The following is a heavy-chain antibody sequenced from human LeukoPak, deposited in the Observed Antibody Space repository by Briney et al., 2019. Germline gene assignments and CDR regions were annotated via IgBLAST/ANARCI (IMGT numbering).Heavy chain of an antibody. CDR1: GYTFTSYG. CDR2: SSANNGNT. J-gene: IGHJ6*02. V-gene: IGHV1-18*01. D-gene: IGHD3-22*01. Sequence: ASVKVSCKASGYTFTSYGISWVRQAPGQGHEWMGWSSANNGNTNSAQKVQGRVTMTTDTSTGTAYMELRSLRSDDTAVYYCARDEDITMIVVVTYGMDVWGQGTTVTVSS. CDR3: ARDEDITMIVVVTYGMDV.